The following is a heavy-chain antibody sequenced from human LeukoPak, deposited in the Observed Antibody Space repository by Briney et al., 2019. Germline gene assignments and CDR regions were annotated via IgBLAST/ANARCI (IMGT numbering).Heavy chain of an antibody. CDR1: GFTFSSYA. CDR2: IHYSGSA. V-gene: IGHV4-34*01. CDR3: ARGQWFRAF. Sequence: PGGSLRLSCAASGFTFSSYAMHWVRQPPGKGLEWIGEIHYSGSATYNPSLKSRVTISVDTSKNQFSLKMNSVTAADTAVYYCARGQWFRAFWSRGTPVTVSS. D-gene: IGHD3-10*01. J-gene: IGHJ4*02.